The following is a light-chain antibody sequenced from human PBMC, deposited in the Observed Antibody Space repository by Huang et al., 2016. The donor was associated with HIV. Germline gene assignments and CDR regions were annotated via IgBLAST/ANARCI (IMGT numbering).Light chain of an antibody. CDR2: WAS. CDR3: QQYYSLPQT. J-gene: IGKJ1*01. V-gene: IGKV4-1*01. Sequence: DIIMSQSPESLTVSLGERATLNCRSSQSVYASSTSKDYMAWFQQKPGQSPKLLLFWASSREVGVPDRFSCSGSGTHFTLTIANLQPEDAAIYYCQQYYSLPQTFGQGTRV. CDR1: QSVYASSTSKDY.